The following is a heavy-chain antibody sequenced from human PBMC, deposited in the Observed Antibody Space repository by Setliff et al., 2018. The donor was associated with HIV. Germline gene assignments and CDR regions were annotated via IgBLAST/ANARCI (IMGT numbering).Heavy chain of an antibody. J-gene: IGHJ4*02. Sequence: GGSLRLSCAASGFTFSSYAMSWVRQAPGKGLEWVSAISGSGGSTYYADSVKGRFTISRDNSKNTLYLQMNSLRAEDTVVYYCAKDRTVVVITIFDYWGQGTLVTVSS. D-gene: IGHD3-22*01. CDR2: ISGSGGST. CDR3: AKDRTVVVITIFDY. CDR1: GFTFSSYA. V-gene: IGHV3-23*01.